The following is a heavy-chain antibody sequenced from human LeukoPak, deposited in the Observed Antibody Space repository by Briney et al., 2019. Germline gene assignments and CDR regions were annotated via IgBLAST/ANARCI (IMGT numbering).Heavy chain of an antibody. J-gene: IGHJ5*02. V-gene: IGHV1-69*05. Sequence: SVKVSCKTSGGTFNNSAISWVRQAPGQGLEWLGGIMPLFGTAGYAQKFQGRVTITKDESPRTVYLELTSLTSDDTAVYYCARDVHGDYGSGWFDPWGQGTLVSVSS. CDR1: GGTFNNSA. CDR3: ARDVHGDYGSGWFDP. D-gene: IGHD4-17*01. CDR2: IMPLFGTA.